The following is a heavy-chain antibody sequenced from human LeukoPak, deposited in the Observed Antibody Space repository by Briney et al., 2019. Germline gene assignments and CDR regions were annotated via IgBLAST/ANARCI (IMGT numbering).Heavy chain of an antibody. CDR1: GYSFTSYC. J-gene: IGHJ4*02. D-gene: IGHD2-2*01. Sequence: GESLKISCKGSGYSFTSYCIGWVREMPGRGLEWMGIIYPGDSDTRYSPSFQGQVTISADKSISTAYLQWSSLKASDTAMYYCARRNYCSSTSCSPVDYWGQGTLVTVSS. V-gene: IGHV5-51*01. CDR2: IYPGDSDT. CDR3: ARRNYCSSTSCSPVDY.